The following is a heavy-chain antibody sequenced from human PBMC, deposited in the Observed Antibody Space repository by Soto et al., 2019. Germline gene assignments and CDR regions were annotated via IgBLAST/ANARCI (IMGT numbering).Heavy chain of an antibody. CDR2: ISAYNGNT. Sequence: ASVKVSCKASGYTFTSYGISWVRQAPGQGLEWMGWISAYNGNTNYAQKLQGRVTMTTDTSTSTAYMELRSLRSDDTAVYYCARTGGHGGPPITMIVVVMGYFDYWGQGTLVTVSS. V-gene: IGHV1-18*01. J-gene: IGHJ4*02. D-gene: IGHD3-22*01. CDR1: GYTFTSYG. CDR3: ARTGGHGGPPITMIVVVMGYFDY.